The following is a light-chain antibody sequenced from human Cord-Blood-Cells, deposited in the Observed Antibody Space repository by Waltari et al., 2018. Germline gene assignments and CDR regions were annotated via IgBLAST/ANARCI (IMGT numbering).Light chain of an antibody. Sequence: DIQLTQSPSLRSASVGDRVTITCRASQSISSYLNWYKQKPGKAPKHLIYAASSLQSVVPSRFSGSGSGTDFTLTISSLQPEDFATYYCQQSYSTLCTFCQRTKVEIK. V-gene: IGKV1-39*01. CDR3: QQSYSTLCT. CDR2: AAS. J-gene: IGKJ1*01. CDR1: QSISSY.